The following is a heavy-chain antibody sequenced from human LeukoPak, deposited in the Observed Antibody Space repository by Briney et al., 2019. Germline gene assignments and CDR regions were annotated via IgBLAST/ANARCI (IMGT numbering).Heavy chain of an antibody. CDR1: GFTFGGYG. V-gene: IGHV3-33*01. Sequence: GGSLRLSCAGSGFTFGGYGMHWFRQTPGKGLEWVAVIAYDGSRAFYADSVKGRFTISRDNSKNTMSVRMDDLRAGDTAVYYCTRYNNDHFDYWGQGTLVTVSS. J-gene: IGHJ4*02. CDR2: IAYDGSRA. D-gene: IGHD1-14*01. CDR3: TRYNNDHFDY.